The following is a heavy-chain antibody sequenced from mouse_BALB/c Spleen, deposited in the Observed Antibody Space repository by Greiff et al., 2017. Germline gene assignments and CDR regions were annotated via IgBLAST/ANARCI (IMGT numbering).Heavy chain of an antibody. D-gene: IGHD2-3*01. CDR3: ARSHDGYYVAY. J-gene: IGHJ3*01. CDR1: GYSITSDYA. CDR2: ISYSGST. Sequence: EVQLQQSGPGLVKPSQSLSLTCTVTGYSITSDYAWNWIRQFPGNKLEWMGYISYSGSTSYNPSLKSRISITRDTSKNQFFLQLNSVTTEDTATYYCARSHDGYYVAYWGQGTLVTVSA. V-gene: IGHV3-2*02.